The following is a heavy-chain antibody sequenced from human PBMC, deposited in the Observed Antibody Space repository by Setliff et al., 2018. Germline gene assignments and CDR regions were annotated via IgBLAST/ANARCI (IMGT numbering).Heavy chain of an antibody. V-gene: IGHV3-30*02. J-gene: IGHJ4*02. CDR2: IRYDGSNK. Sequence: LRLSCAASGFRFSDYDMHWVRQAPGKGLEWVASIRYDGSNKYYADSVKGRFTISRDNVKKMLYLQMDSLRTEDTAVYYCTREHTPWVGASHHDCWGQGTQVTVSS. D-gene: IGHD1-26*01. CDR1: GFRFSDYD. CDR3: TREHTPWVGASHHDC.